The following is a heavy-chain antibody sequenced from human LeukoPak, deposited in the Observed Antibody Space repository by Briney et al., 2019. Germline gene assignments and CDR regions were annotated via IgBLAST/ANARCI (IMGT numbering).Heavy chain of an antibody. J-gene: IGHJ4*02. D-gene: IGHD1-1*01. CDR1: GFTFSSYG. CDR3: ATPTGTTDY. CDR2: ISFDGSDK. V-gene: IGHV3-30*03. Sequence: GGSLRLSCAASGFTFSSYGLHWVRQAPGKGLEWVAVISFDGSDKYYADSVKGRFTISRDNSKNTLYLQMNSLRAEDTAAYYCATPTGTTDYWGQGTLVTVSS.